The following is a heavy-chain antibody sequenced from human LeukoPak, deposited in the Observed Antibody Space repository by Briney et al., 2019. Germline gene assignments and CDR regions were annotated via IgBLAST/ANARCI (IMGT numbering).Heavy chain of an antibody. CDR3: ARGTYYFDV. D-gene: IGHD3-22*01. CDR2: INVNSGGT. V-gene: IGHV1-2*02. J-gene: IGHJ4*02. Sequence: GASVKVSCKASGYTFSGYYMHWVRQAPGQGLEWMGWINVNSGGTYADQKFQGRVSMTRDTSIGTAYMALSSLRSDDTALYFCARGTYYFDVWGQGTLVTVSS. CDR1: GYTFSGYY.